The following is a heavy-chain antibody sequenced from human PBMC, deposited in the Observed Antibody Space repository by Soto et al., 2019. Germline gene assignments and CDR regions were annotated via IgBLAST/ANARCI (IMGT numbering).Heavy chain of an antibody. J-gene: IGHJ6*02. V-gene: IGHV1-2*04. D-gene: IGHD2-8*01. Sequence: GXSVKVSCKASGYSFTDYHIHWVRQAPVQGLEWLGRINPKSGGTITAQKFQCWVTMTRDRSISTVYMELTRLRSDDTAVYFCARGHSTHCSNAVCYFFYNHEMDVWGQGTTVTVPS. CDR1: GYSFTDYH. CDR3: ARGHSTHCSNAVCYFFYNHEMDV. CDR2: INPKSGGT.